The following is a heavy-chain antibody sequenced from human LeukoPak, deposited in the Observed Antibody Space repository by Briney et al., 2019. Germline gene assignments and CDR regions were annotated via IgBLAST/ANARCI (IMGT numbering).Heavy chain of an antibody. Sequence: ASVKVSCKASGYTFTSYGISWVRQAPGQGLEWMGWISAYNGNTNYAQKLQGRVTMTTDTSTSTAYMELRSLRSDDTAVYCCARDKVGPNDGASFDYWGQGTLVTVSS. V-gene: IGHV1-18*01. CDR1: GYTFTSYG. CDR2: ISAYNGNT. J-gene: IGHJ4*02. CDR3: ARDKVGPNDGASFDY. D-gene: IGHD1-1*01.